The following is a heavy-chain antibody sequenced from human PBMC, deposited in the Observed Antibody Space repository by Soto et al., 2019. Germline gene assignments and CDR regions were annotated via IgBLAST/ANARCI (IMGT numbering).Heavy chain of an antibody. CDR3: ARVSTIFGVAYYYYYGMDV. Sequence: SVKVSCKASGGTFSSYAISWVRLAPGQGLEWMGGIIPIFGTANYAQKFQGRVTITADESTSTAYMELSSLRSEDTAVYYCARVSTIFGVAYYYYYGMDVWVQGTTVTVSS. CDR1: GGTFSSYA. J-gene: IGHJ6*02. V-gene: IGHV1-69*13. D-gene: IGHD3-3*01. CDR2: IIPIFGTA.